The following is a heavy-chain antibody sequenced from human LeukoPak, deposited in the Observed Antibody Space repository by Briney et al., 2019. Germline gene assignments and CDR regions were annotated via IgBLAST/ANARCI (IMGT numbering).Heavy chain of an antibody. D-gene: IGHD3-3*01. J-gene: IGHJ4*02. CDR1: GGSFSGYY. V-gene: IGHV4-34*01. Sequence: PSETLSLTCAVYGGSFSGYYWSWIRQPPGKGLEWIGEINHSGSTNYNPSLKSRVTISVDTSKNQFSLKLSSVTAADTAVYYCARGPQFWCGYYTDYWGQGTLVTVSS. CDR3: ARGPQFWCGYYTDY. CDR2: INHSGST.